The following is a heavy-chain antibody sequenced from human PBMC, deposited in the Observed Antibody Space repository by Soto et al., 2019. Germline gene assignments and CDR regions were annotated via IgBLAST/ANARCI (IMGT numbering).Heavy chain of an antibody. J-gene: IGHJ6*03. V-gene: IGHV3-30*18. D-gene: IGHD2-2*01. CDR1: GFTFSSYG. CDR2: ISYDGSNK. CDR3: AKESPDIVVVPAAKTLLYYYMDV. Sequence: GGSLRLSCAASGFTFSSYGMHWVRQAPGKGLEWVAVISYDGSNKYYADSVKGRFTISRDNSKNTLYLQMNSLRAEDTAVYYCAKESPDIVVVPAAKTLLYYYMDVWGKGTTVTVSS.